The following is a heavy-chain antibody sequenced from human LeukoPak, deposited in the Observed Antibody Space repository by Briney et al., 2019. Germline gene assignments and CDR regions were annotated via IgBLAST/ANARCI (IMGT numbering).Heavy chain of an antibody. D-gene: IGHD3-3*01. V-gene: IGHV4-34*01. CDR1: GGSFSGYY. J-gene: IGHJ4*02. CDR3: ARGPRITIFGVVTRSFDY. Sequence: SETLSLTCAVYGGSFSGYYWSWIRQPPGKGLEWIGEINHTGSTNYNPSLNCRVTISVDTSKNQFSLKLSSVTAADTAVYYCARGPRITIFGVVTRSFDYWGQGTLLTVS. CDR2: INHTGST.